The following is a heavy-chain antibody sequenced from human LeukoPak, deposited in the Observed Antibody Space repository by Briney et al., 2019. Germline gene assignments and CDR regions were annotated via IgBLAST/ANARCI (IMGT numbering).Heavy chain of an antibody. Sequence: GGPLTLSCAASGFTFSSYAMSWVRQAPGKGLEWVSAISGSGSSTYYAGSVRGRFTTSRDNSKRTVYLQTNSLRVEDTAVYYCAPLAANIFDYWGQGTLVTASS. V-gene: IGHV3-23*01. CDR1: GFTFSSYA. CDR2: ISGSGSST. D-gene: IGHD6-25*01. CDR3: APLAANIFDY. J-gene: IGHJ4*02.